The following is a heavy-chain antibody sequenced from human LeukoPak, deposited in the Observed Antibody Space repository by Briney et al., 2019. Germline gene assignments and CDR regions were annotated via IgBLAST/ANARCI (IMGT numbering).Heavy chain of an antibody. Sequence: GASMKGSCKASGYTFTSYYMHWMRQAPGQGLKWMRIINPSGGSTSYAQKFQGRVTMTRDMSTSKVYMEMSSLRSEDTAVYYCARGGYYYGSGSYYYYMDVWGKGTTVTVSS. CDR1: GYTFTSYY. CDR2: INPSGGST. V-gene: IGHV1-46*01. CDR3: ARGGYYYGSGSYYYYMDV. J-gene: IGHJ6*03. D-gene: IGHD3-10*01.